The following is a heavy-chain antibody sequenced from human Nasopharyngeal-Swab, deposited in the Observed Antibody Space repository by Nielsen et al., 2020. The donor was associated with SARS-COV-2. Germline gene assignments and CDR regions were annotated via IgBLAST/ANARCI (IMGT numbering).Heavy chain of an antibody. CDR2: ISSSGSTI. J-gene: IGHJ4*02. CDR3: AKSVGYSYGLWDY. Sequence: WIRQPPGKGLEWVSYISSSGSTIYYADSVKGRFTISRDNAKNSLYLQMNSLRAEDTAVYYCAKSVGYSYGLWDYWGQGTLVTVSS. V-gene: IGHV3-11*01. D-gene: IGHD5-18*01.